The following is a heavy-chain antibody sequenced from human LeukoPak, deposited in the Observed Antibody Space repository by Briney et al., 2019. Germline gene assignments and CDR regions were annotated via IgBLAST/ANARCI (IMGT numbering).Heavy chain of an antibody. CDR3: VTVWQRGKYYFTY. V-gene: IGHV3-15*01. J-gene: IGHJ4*02. CDR2: IKSKSDGGTT. Sequence: GGSLRLSCAASGVTLSNVRMTWVRQAPGKGLEWVGRIKSKSDGGTTDYAAPVKGRFTISRDDSKDTLYLQMNSLESEDTAVYYCVTVWQRGKYYFTYWGQGTLVTVSS. CDR1: GVTLSNVR. D-gene: IGHD6-25*01.